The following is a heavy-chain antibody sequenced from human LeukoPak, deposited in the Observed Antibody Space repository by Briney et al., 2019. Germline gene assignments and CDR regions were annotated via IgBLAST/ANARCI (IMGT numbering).Heavy chain of an antibody. D-gene: IGHD5-12*01. CDR2: IIPIFGTA. CDR3: ARWAATMAGGAHYYYYGMDV. CDR1: GGTFSSYA. V-gene: IGHV1-69*13. Sequence: SVKVFCKASGGTFSSYAISWVRQAPGQGLEWMGGIIPIFGTANYAQKFQGRVTITADESTSTAYMELSSLRSEDTAVYYCARWAATMAGGAHYYYYGMDVWGKGTTVTVSS. J-gene: IGHJ6*04.